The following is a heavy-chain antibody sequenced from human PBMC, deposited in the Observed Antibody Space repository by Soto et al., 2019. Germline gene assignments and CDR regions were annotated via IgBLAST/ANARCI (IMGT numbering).Heavy chain of an antibody. D-gene: IGHD5-12*01. V-gene: IGHV1-18*01. CDR3: ARVGYSGYDGGASGEDY. CDR2: ISAYNGNT. CDR1: GYTFTSYG. J-gene: IGHJ4*02. Sequence: QVQLVQSGAEVKKPGASVKVSCKASGYTFTSYGISWVRQAPGQGLEWMGGISAYNGNTNYAQKLQGRVTMATDTSPSTAYMALRSLKSDDTAVYYYARVGYSGYDGGASGEDYWGQRTLDTVSS.